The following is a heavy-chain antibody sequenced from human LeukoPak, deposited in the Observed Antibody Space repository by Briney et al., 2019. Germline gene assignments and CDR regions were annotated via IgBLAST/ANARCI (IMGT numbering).Heavy chain of an antibody. J-gene: IGHJ3*02. CDR3: ASQYYYGSGSYYSDAFDI. D-gene: IGHD3-10*01. CDR1: GYSFTSYW. CDR2: IYPGDSDT. V-gene: IGHV5-51*01. Sequence: GESLQISCKGSGYSFTSYWIGWVRQMPGKGLEWMGIIYPGDSDTRYSPSFQGQVTISADKSISTAYLQWSSLKASDTAMYYCASQYYYGSGSYYSDAFDIWGQGTMVTVSS.